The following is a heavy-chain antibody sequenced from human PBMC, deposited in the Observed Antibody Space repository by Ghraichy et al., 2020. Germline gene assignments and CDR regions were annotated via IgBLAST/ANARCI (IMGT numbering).Heavy chain of an antibody. D-gene: IGHD1-26*01. V-gene: IGHV3-74*01. CDR2: TNEDGRIT. CDR3: ARDVGGRSSF. CDR1: GMTFSTYW. J-gene: IGHJ4*02. Sequence: GGSLRLSCGASGMTFSTYWMHWVCQVPGKGLVWVSRTNEDGRITNYADSVEGRFTISRDNAKNTLYLQMNSLRAEDTAVYYCARDVGGRSSFWGQGTLVTVSS.